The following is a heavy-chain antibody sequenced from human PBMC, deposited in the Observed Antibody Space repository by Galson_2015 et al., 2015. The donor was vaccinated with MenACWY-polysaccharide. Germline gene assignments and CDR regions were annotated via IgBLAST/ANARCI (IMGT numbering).Heavy chain of an antibody. CDR1: GFTFSGYW. J-gene: IGHJ1*01. Sequence: SLRLSCAASGFTFSGYWMHWVRQAPGKGPVWVSRINSDGSSTNYADSVKGRFTISRDNAKYTLYLQMNSLRAEDTAVYYCTPVEYGDYEKWGQGTLVTVSS. D-gene: IGHD4-17*01. V-gene: IGHV3-74*01. CDR3: TPVEYGDYEK. CDR2: INSDGSST.